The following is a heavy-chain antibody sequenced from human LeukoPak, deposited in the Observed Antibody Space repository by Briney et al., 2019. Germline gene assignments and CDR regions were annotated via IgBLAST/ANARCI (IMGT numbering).Heavy chain of an antibody. V-gene: IGHV1-18*04. CDR1: GYTFTNYG. D-gene: IGHD3-10*01. CDR3: ARSPDPGVYYGMDV. Sequence: ASVKVSCKASGYTFTNYGISWVRQAPGQGLEWMGWINTYNGNTNYAQKFQGRVTMTTDTSTSTAYMELRSLRSDDTAVYYCARSPDPGVYYGMDVWGKGTTVTVSS. J-gene: IGHJ6*04. CDR2: INTYNGNT.